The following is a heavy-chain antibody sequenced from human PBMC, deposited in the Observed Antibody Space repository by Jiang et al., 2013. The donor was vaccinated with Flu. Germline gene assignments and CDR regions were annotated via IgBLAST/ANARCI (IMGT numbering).Heavy chain of an antibody. CDR2: INPNSGGT. Sequence: LVESGAEVKKPGASVKVSCKASGYTFTGYYMHWVRQAPGQGLEWMGWINPNSGGTNYAQKFQGWVTMTRDTSISTAYMELSRLRSDDTAVYYCARGAPGYSYGFPGPRGNYWYFDLWGRGTLVTVSS. J-gene: IGHJ2*01. CDR3: ARGAPGYSYGFPGPRGNYWYFDL. D-gene: IGHD5-18*01. CDR1: GYTFTGYY. V-gene: IGHV1-2*04.